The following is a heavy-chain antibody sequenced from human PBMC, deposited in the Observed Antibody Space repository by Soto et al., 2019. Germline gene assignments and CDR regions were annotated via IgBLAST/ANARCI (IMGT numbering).Heavy chain of an antibody. CDR3: VRITEDIVVVPAAPEYYYYYMDV. V-gene: IGHV3-11*01. CDR2: ISSSGSTI. Sequence: GGSLRLSCAASGFTFSDYYMSWIRQAPGKGLEWVSYISSSGSTIYYADSVKGRFTISRDNAKNSLYLQMNSLRAEDTAVYYCVRITEDIVVVPAAPEYYYYYMDVWGKGTTVTVSS. D-gene: IGHD2-2*01. J-gene: IGHJ6*03. CDR1: GFTFSDYY.